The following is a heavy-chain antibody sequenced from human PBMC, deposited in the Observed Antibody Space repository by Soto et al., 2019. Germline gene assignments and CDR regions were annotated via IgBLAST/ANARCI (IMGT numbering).Heavy chain of an antibody. Sequence: ASVKVSCKVSGYTLTELSMHWVRQAPGKGLEWMGGFDPEDGETIYAQKFQGRVTMTEDTSTDTAYMELSSLRSEDTAVYYCATSPVSWEPRGKSFHPWGQATLVTVST. V-gene: IGHV1-24*01. CDR3: ATSPVSWEPRGKSFHP. CDR1: GYTLTELS. D-gene: IGHD1-26*01. CDR2: FDPEDGET. J-gene: IGHJ5*02.